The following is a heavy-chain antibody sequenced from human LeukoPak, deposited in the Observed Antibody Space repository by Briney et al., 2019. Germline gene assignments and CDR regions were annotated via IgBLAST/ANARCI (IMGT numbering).Heavy chain of an antibody. CDR2: IKQDGSEI. Sequence: GGSLRLSCAASGFTFSNYWMGWVRQAPGKGLEWVANIKQDGSEIYYVDSVKGRFTISRDTAKDSLYLQMNSLRAEDTAVYYCATFGELFYYFDYWGQGTLVTVSS. V-gene: IGHV3-7*01. J-gene: IGHJ4*02. CDR1: GFTFSNYW. D-gene: IGHD3-10*01. CDR3: ATFGELFYYFDY.